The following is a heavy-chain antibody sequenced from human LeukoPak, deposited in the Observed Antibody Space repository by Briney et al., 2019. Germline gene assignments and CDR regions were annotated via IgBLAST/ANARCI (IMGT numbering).Heavy chain of an antibody. CDR2: INPNSGGT. D-gene: IGHD3-9*01. J-gene: IGHJ4*02. V-gene: IGHV1-2*02. CDR3: ARGHVLRYFDWLSMYYFDY. Sequence: ASVKVSCKASGYTFTGYYMHWVRQAPGQGLEWMGWINPNSGGTNYAQKFQGRVTMTRDTFISTAYMELSRLRSDDTAVYYCARGHVLRYFDWLSMYYFDYWGQGTLVTVSS. CDR1: GYTFTGYY.